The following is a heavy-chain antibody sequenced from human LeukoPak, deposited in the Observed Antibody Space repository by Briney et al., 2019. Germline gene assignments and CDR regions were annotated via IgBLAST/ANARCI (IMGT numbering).Heavy chain of an antibody. CDR3: ASFTYYDFWSGYPQGLDY. CDR1: GYTFTSYG. CDR2: ISAYNGNT. J-gene: IGHJ4*02. D-gene: IGHD3-3*01. V-gene: IGHV1-18*01. Sequence: ASVKVSCKASGYTFTSYGISWVRQAPGQGLEWMGWISAYNGNTNYAQKLQGRVTMTTDTSTSTAYMELRSLRSDDTAVYYCASFTYYDFWSGYPQGLDYWGQGTLVTVSS.